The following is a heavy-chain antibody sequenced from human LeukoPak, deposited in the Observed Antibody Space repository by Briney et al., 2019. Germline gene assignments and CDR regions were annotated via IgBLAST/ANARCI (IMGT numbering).Heavy chain of an antibody. J-gene: IGHJ6*03. CDR2: ISAYNGNT. D-gene: IGHD2-2*01. V-gene: IGHV1-18*01. CDR3: ASCSSTSCYRDYYYYMDV. Sequence: ASVKVSCKASGYTFTSYGISWVRQAPGQGLEWMGWISAYNGNTNYAQKLQGRVTMTTDTSTSTAYMELRSLRSDDTAVYYCASCSSTSCYRDYYYYMDVWGKGTTVTVSS. CDR1: GYTFTSYG.